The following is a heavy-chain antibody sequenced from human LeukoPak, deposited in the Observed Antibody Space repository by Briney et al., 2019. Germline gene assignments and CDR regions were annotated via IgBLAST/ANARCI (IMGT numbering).Heavy chain of an antibody. CDR1: GFTFSSYT. CDR3: ARDDYFDISGYYSDNAFDI. V-gene: IGHV3-21*01. J-gene: IGHJ3*02. D-gene: IGHD3-22*01. CDR2: ISGGGSSI. Sequence: PGGSLRLSCAASGFTFSSYTIDWVRLAPGKGLQWVSSISGGGSSIYYADSVKGRFTVSRDNAKNSLSLQMNSLRAEDTAVYYCARDDYFDISGYYSDNAFDIWGQGTMVTVSS.